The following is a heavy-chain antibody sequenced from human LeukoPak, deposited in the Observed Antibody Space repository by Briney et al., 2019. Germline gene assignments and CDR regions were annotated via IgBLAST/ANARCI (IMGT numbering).Heavy chain of an antibody. D-gene: IGHD6-6*01. Sequence: SGPTLVNPTQTLTLTCTFSGFSLSTSGVGVGWIRQPPGKALEWLALIYWNDDKRYSPSLKSRLTITKDTSKNQVVLTMTNMDPVDTATYYGAHTHIAARSSDYWGQGTLVTVSS. J-gene: IGHJ4*02. CDR3: AHTHIAARSSDY. CDR1: GFSLSTSGVG. CDR2: IYWNDDK. V-gene: IGHV2-5*01.